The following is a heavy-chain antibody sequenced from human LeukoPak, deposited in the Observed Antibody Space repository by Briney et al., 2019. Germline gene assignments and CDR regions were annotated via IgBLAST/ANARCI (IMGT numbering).Heavy chain of an antibody. CDR2: IYYSGST. J-gene: IGHJ6*03. V-gene: IGHV4-59*01. Sequence: SETLSLTCTVSGGSISSYYWSWIRQPPGKGLEWIGYIYYSGSTNYNPSLKSRVTISVDTSKNQFSLKLTSMTAADTAVYYCARSVYYYYYMDVWGKGTTVTVSS. CDR3: ARSVYYYYYMDV. CDR1: GGSISSYY.